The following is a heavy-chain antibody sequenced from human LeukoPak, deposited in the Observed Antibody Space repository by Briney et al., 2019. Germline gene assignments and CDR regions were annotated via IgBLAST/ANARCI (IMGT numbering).Heavy chain of an antibody. Sequence: ASVKVSFKASGGTFSSYAISWVRQAPGQGLEWMGGIIPIFGTANYAQKFQGRVTITADESTSTAYMELSSLRSEDTAVYSCARDLHDSSGWYYRWDYWGQGTLVTVSS. CDR1: GGTFSSYA. V-gene: IGHV1-69*13. CDR2: IIPIFGTA. D-gene: IGHD6-19*01. J-gene: IGHJ4*02. CDR3: ARDLHDSSGWYYRWDY.